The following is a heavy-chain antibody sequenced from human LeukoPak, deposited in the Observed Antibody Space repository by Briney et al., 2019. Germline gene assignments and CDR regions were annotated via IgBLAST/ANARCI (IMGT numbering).Heavy chain of an antibody. V-gene: IGHV6-1*01. CDR2: TYYRSKWYN. Sequence: SQTLSLTCALSGDSVSSNSAAWNWIRPSPSRSLEWLGRTYYRSKWYNDYAVSVKSRITVNPYTSKYQFSLQLNSATPEDTAVYYCARDTSSGQQLVYDYWGQGTLVTVSS. CDR3: ARDTSSGQQLVYDY. D-gene: IGHD6-13*01. J-gene: IGHJ4*02. CDR1: GDSVSSNSAA.